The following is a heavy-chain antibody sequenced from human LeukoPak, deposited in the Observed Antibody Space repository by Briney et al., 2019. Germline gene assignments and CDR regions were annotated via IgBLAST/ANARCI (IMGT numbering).Heavy chain of an antibody. V-gene: IGHV3-11*04. D-gene: IGHD2-21*02. J-gene: IGHJ3*02. CDR1: GLTFSDSY. CDR3: AREPRYCGGDCGAFDI. CDR2: ISSGSSAI. Sequence: GGSLRLSCAASGLTFSDSYMTWIRQAPGKGLEWVSHISSGSSAIYYADSVRGRFTISRDNAKNSLYMQMISLRDEDTAVYYCAREPRYCGGDCGAFDIWGQGTMVTVSS.